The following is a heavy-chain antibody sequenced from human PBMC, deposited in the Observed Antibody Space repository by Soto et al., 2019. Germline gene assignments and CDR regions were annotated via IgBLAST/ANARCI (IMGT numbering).Heavy chain of an antibody. CDR1: GGTFSSYA. V-gene: IGHV1-69*13. J-gene: IGHJ5*02. Sequence: SVKVSCKASGGTFSSYAISWVRQAPGQGLEWMGGIIPIFGTANYAQKFQGRVTITADESTSTAYMELSSLRSEDTAVYYCAASVAGTLAWWFDPWGQGTLVTVSS. D-gene: IGHD6-19*01. CDR2: IIPIFGTA. CDR3: AASVAGTLAWWFDP.